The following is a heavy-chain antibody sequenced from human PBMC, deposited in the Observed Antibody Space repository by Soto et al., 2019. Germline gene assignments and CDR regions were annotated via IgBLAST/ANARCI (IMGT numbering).Heavy chain of an antibody. J-gene: IGHJ4*02. V-gene: IGHV3-30*18. D-gene: IGHD6-19*01. CDR1: GFNISYFG. CDR3: AKEIDVGGTFDH. Sequence: QVQLVESGGGVVQPGRSLKLSCASSGFNISYFGMHWVGQAPGKGLEWVAVMSYDGTYKYFADSVKGRFTISRDNSKNTLYLQMDSLRGDDTAVYYCAKEIDVGGTFDHWGQGTLVTVSS. CDR2: MSYDGTYK.